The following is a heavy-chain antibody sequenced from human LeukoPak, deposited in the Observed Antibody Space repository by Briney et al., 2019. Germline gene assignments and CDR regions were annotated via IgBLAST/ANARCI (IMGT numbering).Heavy chain of an antibody. D-gene: IGHD3-22*01. Sequence: GGSLRLSCAASGFTFSSYAMSWVRQAPGKGLEWVSAISGSGGSTYYADSVKGRFTISRDNSKNTLYLQMNSLRAEDTAVYCCARGGRYYYDSSGYFNYWGQGTLVTVSS. CDR3: ARGGRYYYDSSGYFNY. V-gene: IGHV3-23*01. CDR2: ISGSGGST. CDR1: GFTFSSYA. J-gene: IGHJ4*02.